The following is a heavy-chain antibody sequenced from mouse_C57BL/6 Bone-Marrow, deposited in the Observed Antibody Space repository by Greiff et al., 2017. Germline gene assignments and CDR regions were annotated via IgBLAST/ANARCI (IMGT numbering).Heavy chain of an antibody. CDR1: GFTFSSYA. V-gene: IGHV5-4*01. CDR3: AREGYWYFDV. Sequence: EVNLVESGGGLVKPGGSLKLSCAASGFTFSSYAMSWVRQTPEKRLEWVATISDGGSYTYYPDNVKGRFTISRDNAKNNLYLQMSHLKSEDTAMYYCAREGYWYFDVWGTGTTVTVSS. CDR2: ISDGGSYT. J-gene: IGHJ1*03.